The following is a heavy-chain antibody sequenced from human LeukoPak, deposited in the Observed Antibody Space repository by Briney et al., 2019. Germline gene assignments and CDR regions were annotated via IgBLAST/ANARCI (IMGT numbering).Heavy chain of an antibody. J-gene: IGHJ4*02. V-gene: IGHV1-8*03. CDR1: GYTFITYG. Sequence: GASVKVSCKASGYTFITYGINWVRQAPGQGLEWMGWMNPNSGNTGYAQKFQGRVTITRNTSISTAYMELSSLRSEDTAVYYCARDTLGQWFGELSRPDYWGQGTLVTVSS. CDR2: MNPNSGNT. D-gene: IGHD3-10*01. CDR3: ARDTLGQWFGELSRPDY.